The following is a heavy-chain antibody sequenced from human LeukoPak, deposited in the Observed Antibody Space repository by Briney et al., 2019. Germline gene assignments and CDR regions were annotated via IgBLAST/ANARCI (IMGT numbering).Heavy chain of an antibody. J-gene: IGHJ3*02. D-gene: IGHD5-24*01. CDR2: IIPILGIA. V-gene: IGHV1-69*04. Sequence: SVKVSCKASGYTFTSYGISWVRQAPGQGLEWMGRIIPILGIANYAQKFQGRVTITADKSTSTAYMELSSLRSEDTAVYYCARLNVVEMATASRGAFDIWGQGTMVTVSS. CDR3: ARLNVVEMATASRGAFDI. CDR1: GYTFTSYG.